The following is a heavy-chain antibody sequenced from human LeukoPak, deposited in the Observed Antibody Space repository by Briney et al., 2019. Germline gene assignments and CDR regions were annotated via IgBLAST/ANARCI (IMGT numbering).Heavy chain of an antibody. CDR3: AGGLDAFDI. D-gene: IGHD3-16*01. J-gene: IGHJ3*02. CDR2: IWYDGTNK. CDR1: GFTFSSYG. Sequence: GGSLRLSCAASGFTFSSYGMHWVRQAPGKGLEWVAIIWYDGTNKSYADYVKGRFTISRDNSKNTLYLQMNSLRAGDTAVYYCAGGLDAFDIWGQGTMVTVSS. V-gene: IGHV3-33*01.